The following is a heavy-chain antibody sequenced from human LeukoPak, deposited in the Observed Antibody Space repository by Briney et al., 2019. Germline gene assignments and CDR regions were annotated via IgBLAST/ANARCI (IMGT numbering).Heavy chain of an antibody. V-gene: IGHV3-53*01. CDR2: IYSGGKI. J-gene: IGHJ6*04. D-gene: IGHD3-10*01. CDR1: GFTFSNNY. CDR3: ARGGSVDV. Sequence: GGSLRLSCVASGFTFSNNYMKWVRQAPGKGLEWVSLIYSGGKIHYADSVKGRFTISRDNSKNTLYLQMNNLSAEDTAVYYCARGGSVDVWGKGTMVAVSS.